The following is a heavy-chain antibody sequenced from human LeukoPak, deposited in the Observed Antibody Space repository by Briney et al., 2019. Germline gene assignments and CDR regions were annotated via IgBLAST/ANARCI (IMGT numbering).Heavy chain of an antibody. Sequence: PGGSLRLSCAASGFTFSSFSSYAMSWVRQAPGKGLEWVSAISGSGGSTYYADSVKGRFTISRDNSKNTLYLQMNSLRAEDTAVYYCAKDSPPGGYGDYLNAEYFQHWGQGTLVTVSS. V-gene: IGHV3-23*01. D-gene: IGHD4-17*01. CDR3: AKDSPPGGYGDYLNAEYFQH. J-gene: IGHJ1*01. CDR1: GFTFSSFSSYA. CDR2: ISGSGGST.